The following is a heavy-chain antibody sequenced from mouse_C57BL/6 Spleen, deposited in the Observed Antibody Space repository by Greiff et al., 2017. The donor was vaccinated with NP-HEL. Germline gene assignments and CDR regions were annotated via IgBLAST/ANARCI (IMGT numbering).Heavy chain of an antibody. D-gene: IGHD3-1*01. V-gene: IGHV1-61*01. J-gene: IGHJ1*03. CDR2: IYPSDSET. Sequence: QVQLQQPGAELVRPGSSVKLSCKASGYTFTSYWMDWVKQRPGQGLEWIGNIYPSDSETHYNQKFKDKATLTVDKSSSTAYMQLSSLTSEDSAVYYCARGLFFSGVWGTGTTVTVSS. CDR3: ARGLFFSGV. CDR1: GYTFTSYW.